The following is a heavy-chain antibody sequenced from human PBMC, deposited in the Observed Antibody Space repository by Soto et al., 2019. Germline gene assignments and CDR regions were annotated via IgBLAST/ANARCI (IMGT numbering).Heavy chain of an antibody. CDR3: ASVTFGGIVLAH. V-gene: IGHV4-59*01. J-gene: IGHJ4*02. CDR1: AASFSKYY. Sequence: SETLSLTXTVSAASFSKYYWTWIRQPPGKGLEWIGYIYFNGNTKYNPSLEGRLTISIDTSKKEFSLKLTSVTAADAAVYYCASVTFGGIVLAHWGQGTLVTVSS. CDR2: IYFNGNT. D-gene: IGHD3-16*01.